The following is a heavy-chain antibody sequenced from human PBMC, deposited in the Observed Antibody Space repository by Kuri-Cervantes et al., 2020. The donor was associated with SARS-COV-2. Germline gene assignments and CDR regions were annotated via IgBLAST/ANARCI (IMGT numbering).Heavy chain of an antibody. CDR2: IIPIFGTA. V-gene: IGHV1-69*06. CDR3: ARDGGGVAAAGYCGMDV. J-gene: IGHJ6*02. D-gene: IGHD6-13*01. Sequence: SVKVSCKASGGTFSSYAISWVRQAPGQGLEWMGGIIPIFGTANYAQKFQGRVTITADKSTSTAYMELSSLRSEDTAVYYCARDGGGVAAAGYCGMDVWGQGTMVTVSS. CDR1: GGTFSSYA.